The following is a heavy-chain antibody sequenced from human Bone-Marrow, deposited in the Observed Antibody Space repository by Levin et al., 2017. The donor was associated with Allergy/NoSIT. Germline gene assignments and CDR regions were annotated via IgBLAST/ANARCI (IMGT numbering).Heavy chain of an antibody. D-gene: IGHD6-19*01. J-gene: IGHJ5*02. Sequence: GESLKISCSASGFTFSSYAMHWVRQAPGKGLEYVSAISSNGGSTYYADSVKGRFTISRDNSKNTLYLQMSSLRAEDTAVYYCVKPRIAVAGPNWFDPWGQGTLVTVSS. CDR3: VKPRIAVAGPNWFDP. V-gene: IGHV3-64D*06. CDR1: GFTFSSYA. CDR2: ISSNGGST.